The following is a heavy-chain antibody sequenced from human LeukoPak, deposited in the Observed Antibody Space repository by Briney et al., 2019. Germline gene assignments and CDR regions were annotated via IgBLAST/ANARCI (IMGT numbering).Heavy chain of an antibody. CDR1: GFTFSSYA. D-gene: IGHD6-13*01. CDR3: ARVGLQQLVFVY. J-gene: IGHJ4*02. CDR2: ISYDGSNK. Sequence: GRSLRLSCAASGFTFSSYAMHWVRQAPGKGLEWVAVISYDGSNKYYADSVKGRFTISRDNSKNTLYLQMNSLRAEDTAVYYCARVGLQQLVFVYWGQGTLVTVSS. V-gene: IGHV3-30*04.